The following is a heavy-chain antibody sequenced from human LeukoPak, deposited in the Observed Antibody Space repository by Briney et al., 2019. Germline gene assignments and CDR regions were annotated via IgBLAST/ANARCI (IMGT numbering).Heavy chain of an antibody. Sequence: GGSLRLSCAASGFTFSNYAMTWVRQAPGKGLEWVSVISGSGGNTYYADSVKGRFTISRDNSKNTLYLQMNSLRAEDTAVYYCANGNNGDYVRLDYWGQGTLVTVSS. CDR3: ANGNNGDYVRLDY. CDR1: GFTFSNYA. D-gene: IGHD4-17*01. V-gene: IGHV3-23*01. CDR2: ISGSGGNT. J-gene: IGHJ4*02.